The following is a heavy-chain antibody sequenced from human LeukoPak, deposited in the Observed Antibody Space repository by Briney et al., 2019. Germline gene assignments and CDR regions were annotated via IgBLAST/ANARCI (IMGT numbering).Heavy chain of an antibody. CDR2: ISSSGSTI. J-gene: IGHJ6*02. V-gene: IGHV3-48*03. Sequence: GGSLRLSCAASGFTFSSYEMNWVRQAPGKGLEGVSYISSSGSTIYYADSVKGRFTISRDNAKNSLYLQMNSLRAEDTAVYYCARDMRVPAAIRGYYYGMDVWGQGTTVTVSS. CDR3: ARDMRVPAAIRGYYYGMDV. D-gene: IGHD2-2*02. CDR1: GFTFSSYE.